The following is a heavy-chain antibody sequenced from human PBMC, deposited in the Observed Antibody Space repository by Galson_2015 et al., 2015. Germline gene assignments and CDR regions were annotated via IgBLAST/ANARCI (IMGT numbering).Heavy chain of an antibody. CDR1: GFTFSSYG. Sequence: SLRLSCAASGFTFSSYGMHWVRQAPGKGLEWVAVISYDGSNKYYADSVKGRFTISRDNSKNTLYLQMNSLRAEDTAVYYCAKAPPGTAMVTYFDYWGQGTLVTVSS. V-gene: IGHV3-30*18. CDR2: ISYDGSNK. J-gene: IGHJ4*02. D-gene: IGHD5-18*01. CDR3: AKAPPGTAMVTYFDY.